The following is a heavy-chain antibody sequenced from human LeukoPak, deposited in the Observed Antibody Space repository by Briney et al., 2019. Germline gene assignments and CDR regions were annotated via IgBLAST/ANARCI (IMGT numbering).Heavy chain of an antibody. CDR2: ISVSGGNT. J-gene: IGHJ4*02. CDR1: GFTFSSDA. CDR3: AKVGPSTGDYFDY. Sequence: QSGGSLRLSCVASGFTFSSDAMSWVRQAPGKGLEWVSGISVSGGNTIYADSVKGRFTISRDNSKSTLFLEMNSLRAEDTAVYYCAKVGPSTGDYFDYWGQGTLVTVSS. D-gene: IGHD7-27*01. V-gene: IGHV3-23*01.